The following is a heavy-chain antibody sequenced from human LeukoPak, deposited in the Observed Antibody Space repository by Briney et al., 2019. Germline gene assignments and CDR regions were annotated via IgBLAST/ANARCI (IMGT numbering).Heavy chain of an antibody. CDR2: FDPEDGET. CDR1: GYTLTELS. D-gene: IGHD6-19*01. CDR3: ATQWSSGWYAEYFQH. V-gene: IGHV1-24*01. J-gene: IGHJ1*01. Sequence: ASVKVSCKVSGYTLTELSMHWVRQAPGKGLEWMGGFDPEDGETIYAQKFQGRVTMTEDTSTDTAYMELSSLRSEDTAVYYCATQWSSGWYAEYFQHWGQGTLATVSS.